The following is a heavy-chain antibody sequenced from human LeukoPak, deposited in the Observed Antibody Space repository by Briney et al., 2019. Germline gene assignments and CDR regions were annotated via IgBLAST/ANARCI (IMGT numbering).Heavy chain of an antibody. V-gene: IGHV3-33*01. Sequence: GGSLRLSCAASGFTFTSYGMHWVRQAPGKGLEWVALIWYDGRKEYYADSVKGRFTISRDDSRNTLYLQMNGLRAEDTAVYYCARLGSSWSSDYWGQGTLVTVS. CDR1: GFTFTSYG. J-gene: IGHJ4*02. CDR2: IWYDGRKE. D-gene: IGHD6-13*01. CDR3: ARLGSSWSSDY.